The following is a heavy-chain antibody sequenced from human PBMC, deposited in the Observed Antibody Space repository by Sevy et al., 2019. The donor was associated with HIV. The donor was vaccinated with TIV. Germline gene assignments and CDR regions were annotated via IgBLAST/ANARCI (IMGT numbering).Heavy chain of an antibody. J-gene: IGHJ6*02. CDR1: GGTINSYF. Sequence: SETLSLMCSVHGGTINSYFWNWIRQPPGKGLEWIGNIYYSGSTKCNSSLKSRVTMSVDTSKNQFSLRLTSVTAADTAVYYCARRVAGEPYYYGLDVWGQGTTVTVSS. CDR3: ARRVAGEPYYYGLDV. D-gene: IGHD3-16*01. V-gene: IGHV4-59*01. CDR2: IYYSGST.